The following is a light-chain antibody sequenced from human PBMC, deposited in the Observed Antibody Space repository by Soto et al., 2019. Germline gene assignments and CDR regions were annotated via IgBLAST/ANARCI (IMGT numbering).Light chain of an antibody. CDR2: DVG. CDR3: SSHAGSNHPFV. J-gene: IGLJ1*01. CDR1: SSDVGGYNY. V-gene: IGLV2-8*01. Sequence: QSALTQPPSASGSPGQSVTISCTGTSSDVGGYNYVSWYQQHPGKAPKVMIYDVGKRPSGVPDRFSGSKSGNTASLTVSGLQAEDEADYYCSSHAGSNHPFVFGTGTKVTVL.